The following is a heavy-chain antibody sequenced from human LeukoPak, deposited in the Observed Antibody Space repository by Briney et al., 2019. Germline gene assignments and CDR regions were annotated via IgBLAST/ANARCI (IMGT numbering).Heavy chain of an antibody. J-gene: IGHJ6*02. CDR1: GXTVSNNY. V-gene: IGHV3-11*05. Sequence: GGSLRLSCAASGXTVSNNYVSWIRQAPGKGLEWVSYISSSSSYTNYADSVKGRFAISRDNAKNSLYLQMNSLRAEDTAVYYCARDGGESLGELVYGMDVWGQGTTVTVSS. CDR2: ISSSSSYT. CDR3: ARDGGESLGELVYGMDV. D-gene: IGHD3-16*01.